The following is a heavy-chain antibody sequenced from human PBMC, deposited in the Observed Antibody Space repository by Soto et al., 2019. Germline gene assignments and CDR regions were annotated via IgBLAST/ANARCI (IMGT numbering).Heavy chain of an antibody. CDR3: AKGSYSGVYSDFDY. Sequence: QAPGKGLEWVAVISYDGSNKYYADSVKGRFTLSRDNSKNTLYLQMNSLRAGDTAVYYCAKGSYSGVYSDFDYWGQGTLVTVSS. D-gene: IGHD1-26*01. J-gene: IGHJ4*02. V-gene: IGHV3-30*18. CDR2: ISYDGSNK.